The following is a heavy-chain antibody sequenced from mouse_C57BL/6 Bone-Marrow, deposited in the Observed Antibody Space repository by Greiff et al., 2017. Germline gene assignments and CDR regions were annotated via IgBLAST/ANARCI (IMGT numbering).Heavy chain of an antibody. CDR3: TANGRFDF. J-gene: IGHJ2*01. Sequence: VQLQQSGAELVRPGASVKLSCTASGFTIKDYYMHWVKQRPEQGLEWIGWIDPENGDTEYAAKFQGKATITADTSSNTAYLQLSSLTSEDTAVYCCTANGRFDFWGRGTALTVSS. D-gene: IGHD1-1*02. CDR1: GFTIKDYY. V-gene: IGHV14-4*01. CDR2: IDPENGDT.